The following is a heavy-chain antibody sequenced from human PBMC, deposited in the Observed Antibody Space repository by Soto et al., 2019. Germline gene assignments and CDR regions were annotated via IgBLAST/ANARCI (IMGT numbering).Heavy chain of an antibody. CDR1: GGSISSYY. CDR2: IYYSGST. CDR3: AREVVTAPHFDL. D-gene: IGHD2-21*02. V-gene: IGHV4-59*01. J-gene: IGHJ2*01. Sequence: QVQLQESGPGLVKPSETLSLTCTVSGGSISSYYWSWIRQPPGTGLEWIGYIYYSGSTNYNPSLNSRVTISVDTSKNQFSLKLSSVTAADTAVYYCAREVVTAPHFDLWGRGTLVTVSS.